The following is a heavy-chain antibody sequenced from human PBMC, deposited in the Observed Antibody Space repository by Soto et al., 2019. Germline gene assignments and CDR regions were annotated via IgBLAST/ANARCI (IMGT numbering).Heavy chain of an antibody. CDR3: ARHPPRTYYDILTGYYNVIRDWFDP. D-gene: IGHD3-9*01. J-gene: IGHJ5*02. V-gene: IGHV5-10-1*01. CDR2: IDPSDSYT. Sequence: GESLKISCKGSGYSFTSYWISWVRQMPGKGLEWMGRIDPSDSYTNHSPSFQGHVTISADKSISTAYLQWSSLKASDTAMYYCARHPPRTYYDILTGYYNVIRDWFDPWGQGTLVTVSS. CDR1: GYSFTSYW.